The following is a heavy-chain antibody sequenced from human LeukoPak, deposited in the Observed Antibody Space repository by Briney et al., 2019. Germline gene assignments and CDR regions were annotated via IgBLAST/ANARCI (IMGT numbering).Heavy chain of an antibody. D-gene: IGHD6-13*01. V-gene: IGHV1-3*01. CDR1: GYTFNSYA. J-gene: IGHJ4*02. CDR3: ARGEQQLVRRYFDY. CDR2: INAGNGNT. Sequence: GASVKVSCKASGYTFNSYAMHWVRQAPGQRLEWMGWINAGNGNTKYSQKFQGRVTITRDTSASTAYMELSSLRSEDTAVYYCARGEQQLVRRYFDYWGQGTLVTVSS.